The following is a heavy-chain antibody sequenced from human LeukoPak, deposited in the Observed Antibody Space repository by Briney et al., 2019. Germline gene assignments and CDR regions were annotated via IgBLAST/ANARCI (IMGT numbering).Heavy chain of an antibody. D-gene: IGHD3-10*01. V-gene: IGHV4-4*07. CDR1: GDSISGFY. J-gene: IGHJ5*01. Sequence: PSETLSLTCTISGDSISGFYWSWIRQPAGKGLEWIGRIYSSGRTNYNPSLKSRVTLSLDTSKNQFSLRLNSVTAADTAVYYCARERGTIISVSGPTWFDSWGQGTLVTVSS. CDR2: IYSSGRT. CDR3: ARERGTIISVSGPTWFDS.